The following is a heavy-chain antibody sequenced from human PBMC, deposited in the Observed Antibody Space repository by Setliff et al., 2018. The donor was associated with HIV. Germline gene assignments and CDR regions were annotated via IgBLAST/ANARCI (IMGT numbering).Heavy chain of an antibody. CDR1: GDSIRGYY. CDR3: ARQVSIPGVAITPVDY. V-gene: IGHV4-59*08. J-gene: IGHJ4*02. Sequence: PSETLSLTCTVSGDSIRGYYWSWIRQPPGKGLEWMGYVFYTGFAAYNPSLKSRLTISVDTSKSQFSLRLTSVTAADTAIYYCARQVSIPGVAITPVDYWGQGALVTVSS. CDR2: VFYTGFA. D-gene: IGHD5-12*01.